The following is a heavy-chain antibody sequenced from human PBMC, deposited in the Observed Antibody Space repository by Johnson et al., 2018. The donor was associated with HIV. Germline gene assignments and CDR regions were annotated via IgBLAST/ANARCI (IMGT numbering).Heavy chain of an antibody. J-gene: IGHJ3*02. CDR3: ARDRGGPVRDDAFDI. V-gene: IGHV3-74*01. CDR1: GFTFSSYG. CDR2: IESDGRST. D-gene: IGHD3-10*01. Sequence: MQLVESGGGVVQPGRSLRLSCAASGFTFSSYGMHWVRQSPGKGLVWVSRIESDGRSTSYVDSVKGRFTISRDNAKNSLYLQMNSLRAEDTAVYYCARDRGGPVRDDAFDIWGQGTMVTVSS.